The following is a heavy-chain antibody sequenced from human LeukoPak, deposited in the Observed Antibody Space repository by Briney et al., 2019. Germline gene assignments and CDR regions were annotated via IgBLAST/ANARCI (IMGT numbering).Heavy chain of an antibody. CDR3: ARVGQQLVLYYFDY. D-gene: IGHD6-13*01. CDR2: IYYSGST. V-gene: IGHV4-31*03. Sequence: SETLSLTCTVSGGSISSGGYYWSWIRQHPGKGLEWIGYIYYSGSTYYNPSLKSRVTISVDTSKNQFSLKLSSVTAADTAVYYCARVGQQLVLYYFDYWGQGTLVTVSS. J-gene: IGHJ4*02. CDR1: GGSISSGGYY.